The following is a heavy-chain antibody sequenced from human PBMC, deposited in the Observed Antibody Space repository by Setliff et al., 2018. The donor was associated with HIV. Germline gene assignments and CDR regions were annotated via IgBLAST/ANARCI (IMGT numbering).Heavy chain of an antibody. V-gene: IGHV4-4*02. CDR2: IYHSGST. D-gene: IGHD3-10*01. Sequence: SETLSLTCAVSGGSISSSNWWSWVRQPPGKGLEWIGEIYHSGSTNYNPSLKSRVTISLDRSKTQFSLNLSSVTAAETAVYYCARVGYHGSGRYSFDYWGQGTLVTVSS. J-gene: IGHJ4*02. CDR1: GGSISSSNW. CDR3: ARVGYHGSGRYSFDY.